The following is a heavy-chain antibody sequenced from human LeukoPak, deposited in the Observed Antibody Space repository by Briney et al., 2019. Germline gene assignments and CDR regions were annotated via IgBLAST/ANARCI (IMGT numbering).Heavy chain of an antibody. J-gene: IGHJ4*02. D-gene: IGHD2-8*02. CDR3: ARDTGQYYFDY. Sequence: ASVKLSCKASGGTFSSYAISWVRQAPGQGLEWMGGITPIFGTANYAQKSQGRVTITADESTSTAYMELSSLRSEDTAVYYCARDTGQYYFDYWGQGTLVTVSS. CDR2: ITPIFGTA. V-gene: IGHV1-69*13. CDR1: GGTFSSYA.